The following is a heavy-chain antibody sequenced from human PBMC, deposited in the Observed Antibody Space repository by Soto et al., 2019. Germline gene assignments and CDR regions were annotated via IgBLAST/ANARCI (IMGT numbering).Heavy chain of an antibody. D-gene: IGHD3-3*01. Sequence: EVQLLESGGGLVQPGGSLRLSCAASGFTFSSYAMSWVRQAPGKGLEWVSAISGSGGSTYYADSVKGRFTISRDNSKNTLYLQMNSLRAEDTAVYYCAKDVLRFLEWTRLNWGWFDPWGQGTLVTVSS. CDR3: AKDVLRFLEWTRLNWGWFDP. J-gene: IGHJ5*02. V-gene: IGHV3-23*01. CDR2: ISGSGGST. CDR1: GFTFSSYA.